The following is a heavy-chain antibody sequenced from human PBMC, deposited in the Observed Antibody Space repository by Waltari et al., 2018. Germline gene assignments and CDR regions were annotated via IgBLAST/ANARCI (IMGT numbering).Heavy chain of an antibody. CDR1: GFTFDDYS. V-gene: IGHV3-9*03. Sequence: EVQLVESGGGLVQPGRSLRLSCAASGFTFDDYSMHWVRQAPGKALEWVSGISWNSGSIGYADSVKGRFTISRDNAKNSLYLQMNSLRAEDMALYYCATLAAERDYWGQGTLVTVSS. D-gene: IGHD6-13*01. J-gene: IGHJ4*02. CDR2: ISWNSGSI. CDR3: ATLAAERDY.